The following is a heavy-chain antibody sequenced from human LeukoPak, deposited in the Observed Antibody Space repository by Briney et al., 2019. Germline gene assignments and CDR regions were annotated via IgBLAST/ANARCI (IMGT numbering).Heavy chain of an antibody. CDR3: ARDQPSCSGPSCYTYYYYGMDV. V-gene: IGHV1-18*01. J-gene: IGHJ6*02. CDR1: GYTFTSYG. CDR2: IGASNGYT. Sequence: GASVKVSCKASGYTFTSYGFSWVRQAPGQGLEWLGWIGASNGYTNYAQKVQGRVTLTTDTSTSTAYMELRSLRSDDTAAYYCARDQPSCSGPSCYTYYYYGMDVWGQGTTVTVSS. D-gene: IGHD2-2*02.